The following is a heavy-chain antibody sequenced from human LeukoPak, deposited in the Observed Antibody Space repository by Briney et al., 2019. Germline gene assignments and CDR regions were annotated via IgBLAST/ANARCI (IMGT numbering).Heavy chain of an antibody. CDR1: GFTFSNYG. CDR3: AKGGQDAPDYHMDV. V-gene: IGHV3-30*18. CDR2: ISSDGTNK. D-gene: IGHD3-10*01. J-gene: IGHJ6*03. Sequence: GRSLRLSCAASGFTFSNYGRHWVRQAPGKGLEGVKIISSDGTNKYSADSVKGRFSVSRDNSKNTLYLHMNSLRAEDTAVYYCAKGGQDAPDYHMDVWGKGTTVTVSS.